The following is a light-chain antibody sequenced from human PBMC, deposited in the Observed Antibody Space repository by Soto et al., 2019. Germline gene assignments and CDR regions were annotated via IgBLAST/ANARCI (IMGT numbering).Light chain of an antibody. CDR3: HQYDNWPLT. V-gene: IGKV3-15*01. J-gene: IGKJ4*01. Sequence: EIVLTQSPATLSVSPAERATLSCRASQSVSSKLAWYQQKPGQAPRLLIYGASTRATGIPARFSGSGSGTEFTLTISSLQSEDFAVYYCHQYDNWPLTFGGGAKVEIK. CDR1: QSVSSK. CDR2: GAS.